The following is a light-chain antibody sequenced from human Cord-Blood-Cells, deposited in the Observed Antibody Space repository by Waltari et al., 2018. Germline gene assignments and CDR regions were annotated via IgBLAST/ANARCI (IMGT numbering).Light chain of an antibody. CDR3: QQYNNWPLT. Sequence: EIVMTQSPATLSVSPGERATLSCRASQSVSSNLAWYQQKPGQAPRPLIYGASTRATGIPARFSGSGSGKEFTLTISSLQSEDFAVYYCQQYNNWPLTFGGGTKVEIK. J-gene: IGKJ4*01. V-gene: IGKV3-15*01. CDR1: QSVSSN. CDR2: GAS.